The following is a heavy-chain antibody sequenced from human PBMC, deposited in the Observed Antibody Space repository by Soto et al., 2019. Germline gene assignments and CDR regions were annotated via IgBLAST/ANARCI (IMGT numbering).Heavy chain of an antibody. V-gene: IGHV4-59*11. CDR1: GGSISSHY. J-gene: IGHJ4*02. CDR2: LYYTGST. CDR3: ARVGATVTSQALGFDH. Sequence: QVQLQESGPGLVKPSETLSLTCTVSGGSISSHYWSWVRQPPGKGLEWIGYLYYTGSTNYNPSLKSQVTMSLDTSKNQFSLKLTSVTAADTAVYYCARVGATVTSQALGFDHWGQGTLVTVSS. D-gene: IGHD4-17*01.